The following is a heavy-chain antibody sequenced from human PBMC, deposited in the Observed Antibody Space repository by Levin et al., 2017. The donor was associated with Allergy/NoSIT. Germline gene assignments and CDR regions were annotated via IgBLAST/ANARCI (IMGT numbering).Heavy chain of an antibody. J-gene: IGHJ4*02. CDR3: ARDVFAEGDY. Sequence: LSLTCAASGFTFSRYWMNWVRQAPGKGLEWVASIKQDGRDKYHVDSVKGRFTISRDNAKNSLYLQMNSLRAEDTAVYYCARDVFAEGDYWGQGTLVTVSS. CDR1: GFTFSRYW. CDR2: IKQDGRDK. V-gene: IGHV3-7*01. D-gene: IGHD3-10*02.